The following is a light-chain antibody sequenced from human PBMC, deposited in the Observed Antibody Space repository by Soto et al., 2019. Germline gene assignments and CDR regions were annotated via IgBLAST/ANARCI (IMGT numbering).Light chain of an antibody. J-gene: IGKJ2*01. CDR3: QQYHNWPPQYT. CDR2: GAS. CDR1: QTISSN. Sequence: EIVMTQSPATLSVSPGERVTLSCRASQTISSNLAWYQQKPGQAPRLLIHGASSRASGVPDRFRGSGSGTDFTLTISSLQSEDFAVYDCQQYHNWPPQYTFSQGTKLQIK. V-gene: IGKV3-15*01.